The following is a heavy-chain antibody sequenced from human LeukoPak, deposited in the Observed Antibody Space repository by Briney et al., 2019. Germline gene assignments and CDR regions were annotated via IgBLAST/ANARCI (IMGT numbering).Heavy chain of an antibody. CDR3: ARHADDYSNPLDY. Sequence: PSETLSLTCIVSGGSISSSTYYWGWFRQPPGKGLEWIGTIYYSGTTYYNLSLKSRVTISLVSSKNQFSLRLSSVTAADTALYYCARHADDYSNPLDYWGQGTPVTVSS. V-gene: IGHV4-39*01. J-gene: IGHJ4*02. D-gene: IGHD4-11*01. CDR2: IYYSGTT. CDR1: GGSISSSTYY.